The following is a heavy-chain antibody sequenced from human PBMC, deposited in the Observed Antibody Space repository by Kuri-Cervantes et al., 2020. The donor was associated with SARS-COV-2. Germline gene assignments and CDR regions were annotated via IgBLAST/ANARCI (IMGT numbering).Heavy chain of an antibody. CDR2: IYYSGST. J-gene: IGHJ4*02. D-gene: IGHD6-6*01. CDR1: GGSISSSSYY. Sequence: GSLRLSCTVSGGSISSSSYYWGWIRQPPGKGLEWIGSIYYSGSTYYNPSLKSRVTISVDTSKNQFSLKLSSVTAADTAVYYCAKDGASSVLHAHGYWGQGTLVTVSS. V-gene: IGHV4-39*07. CDR3: AKDGASSVLHAHGY.